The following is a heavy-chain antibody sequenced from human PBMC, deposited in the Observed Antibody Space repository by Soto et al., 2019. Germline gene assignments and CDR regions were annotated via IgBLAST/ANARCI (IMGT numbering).Heavy chain of an antibody. V-gene: IGHV3-23*01. Sequence: EVQLLESGGGLVQPGGSLRLSCAASGFTFSNYGMNWVRQAPGKGLEWVSGISGGGGDTYADSVKGRFTISRDNSKNTLYLQMSSLRVEDTAVYYCAKGVSDCSSTSCYADDYWGQGTLVTVSS. CDR2: ISGGGGDT. D-gene: IGHD2-2*01. J-gene: IGHJ4*02. CDR1: GFTFSNYG. CDR3: AKGVSDCSSTSCYADDY.